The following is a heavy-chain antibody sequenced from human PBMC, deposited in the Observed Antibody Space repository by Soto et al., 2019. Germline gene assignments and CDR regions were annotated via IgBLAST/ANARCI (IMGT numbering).Heavy chain of an antibody. D-gene: IGHD3-10*01. CDR3: ARDQQMGRLDP. V-gene: IGHV4-59*01. CDR2: VYYTGTT. CDR1: GGSISSYY. J-gene: IGHJ5*02. Sequence: QVQLQESGPGLVKPSETLSLTCSISGGSISSYYWTWIRQPPGKGLEWIGYVYYTGTTKYNPSLKSRVTISLDTSKNEFSLKMTSMTAADTAVYSCARDQQMGRLDPWGQGALVTVSS.